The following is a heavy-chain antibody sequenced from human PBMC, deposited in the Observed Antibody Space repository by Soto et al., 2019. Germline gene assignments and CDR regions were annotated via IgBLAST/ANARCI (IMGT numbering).Heavy chain of an antibody. D-gene: IGHD3-22*01. Sequence: ASVKVSCKASGYTFTSYGISWVRQAPGQGLEWMGWISAYNGNTNYAQKLQGRVTMTIDTSTSTAYMELRSLRSDDTAVYYCAREVYYYDSSGYKSDAFDIWGQGTMVTVSS. CDR3: AREVYYYDSSGYKSDAFDI. CDR2: ISAYNGNT. CDR1: GYTFTSYG. V-gene: IGHV1-18*04. J-gene: IGHJ3*02.